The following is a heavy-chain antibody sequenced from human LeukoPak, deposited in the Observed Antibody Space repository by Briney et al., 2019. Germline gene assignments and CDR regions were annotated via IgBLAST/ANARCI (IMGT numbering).Heavy chain of an antibody. CDR3: ASSGRGYYYYYMDV. CDR2: INHSGST. V-gene: IGHV4-34*01. Sequence: SETLSLTCAVYGGSFSGYYWSWIRQPPGKGLEWIGEINHSGSTNYNPSLKSRVTISVDTSKNQFSLKLSSVTAADTAVYYCASSGRGYYYYYMDVWGKGTTVTISS. D-gene: IGHD3-10*01. J-gene: IGHJ6*03. CDR1: GGSFSGYY.